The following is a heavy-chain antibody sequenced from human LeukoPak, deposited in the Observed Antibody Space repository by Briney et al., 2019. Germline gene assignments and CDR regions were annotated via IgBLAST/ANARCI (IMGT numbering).Heavy chain of an antibody. CDR1: GFSFSRYG. J-gene: IGHJ2*01. V-gene: IGHV3-30*18. CDR2: ISYDGSNK. D-gene: IGHD4-17*01. Sequence: GGSLRLSCAASGFSFSRYGMHWVRQAPGKGLVWVAVISYDGSNKHYADSVKGRFTISRDNSKNTLYLQMNSLRAEGTAVYYCAKEADYGDYGDWYFDLWGRGTLVTVSS. CDR3: AKEADYGDYGDWYFDL.